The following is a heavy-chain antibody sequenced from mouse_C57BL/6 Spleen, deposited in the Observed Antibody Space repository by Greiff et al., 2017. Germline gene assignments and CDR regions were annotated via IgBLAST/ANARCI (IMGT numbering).Heavy chain of an antibody. CDR3: AGVYYGSLFDY. Sequence: DVKLQESGPVLVKPGASVKMSCKASGYTFTDYYMNWVKQSHGKSLEWIGVINPYNGGTSYNQKFKGEATLTVDKSSSTAYMEHNSLTSEDSAVYYCAGVYYGSLFDYWGQGTTLTVSS. V-gene: IGHV1-19*01. CDR2: INPYNGGT. CDR1: GYTFTDYY. D-gene: IGHD1-1*01. J-gene: IGHJ2*01.